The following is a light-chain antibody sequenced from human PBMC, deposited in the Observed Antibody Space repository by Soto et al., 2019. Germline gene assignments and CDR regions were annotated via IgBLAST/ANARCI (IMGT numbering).Light chain of an antibody. Sequence: QSFLTQPASVSGSPGQSITIACTGSISAVGGYYYVPWYQQHPGKAPKLMIYEVSNRPSGVSNRFSGSKSGNTASLTISGLQAEDEADYYCSSYTSSNTLVFGGGTKVTVL. J-gene: IGLJ3*02. CDR2: EVS. CDR1: ISAVGGYYY. CDR3: SSYTSSNTLV. V-gene: IGLV2-14*01.